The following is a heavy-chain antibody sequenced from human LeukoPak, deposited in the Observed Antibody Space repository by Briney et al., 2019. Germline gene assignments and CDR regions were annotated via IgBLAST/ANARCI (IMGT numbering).Heavy chain of an antibody. D-gene: IGHD5-18*01. V-gene: IGHV5-51*01. Sequence: GESLKISCMAYGYGFTSYWIGWVRQMPGKSLQWMGIIDPSDSETRYTPSFQGLVTISVDKSLTTADLQWNSLKASDTAMYYCARQTAMGLSGDYWGQGTLVTVSS. CDR2: IDPSDSET. J-gene: IGHJ4*02. CDR1: GYGFTSYW. CDR3: ARQTAMGLSGDY.